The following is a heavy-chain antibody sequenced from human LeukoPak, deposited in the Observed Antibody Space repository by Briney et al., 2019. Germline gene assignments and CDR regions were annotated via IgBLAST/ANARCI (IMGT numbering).Heavy chain of an antibody. D-gene: IGHD3-10*01. CDR3: AKAHADGSGSFLRPLDV. V-gene: IGHV3-23*01. CDR2: ISDSGGST. CDR1: GFSFSSYA. J-gene: IGHJ6*02. Sequence: GGSLRLSCAASGFSFSSYAMNWVRQAPGKGLELVSVISDSGGSTYYADSVKDRFTISRDNSKNTLYLQMNSLRAEDTAMYYCAKAHADGSGSFLRPLDVWGQGTTVTVSS.